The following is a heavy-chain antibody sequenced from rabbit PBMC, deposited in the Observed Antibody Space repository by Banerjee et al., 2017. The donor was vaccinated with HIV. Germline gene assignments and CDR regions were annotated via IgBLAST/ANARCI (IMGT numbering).Heavy chain of an antibody. D-gene: IGHD4-1*01. CDR3: ARDRYSSGWGSLTSYYFNL. CDR2: IDPDYGST. J-gene: IGHJ4*01. V-gene: IGHV1S43*01. CDR1: GIDFSSSCW. Sequence: QQQLEESGGGLVKPGGTLTLTCKASGIDFSSSCWICWVRQAPGKGQEWIGYIDPDYGSTDYASWVNGRFTISSHHAQNTLYLQLNSLTAADTATYFCARDRYSSGWGSLTSYYFNLWGQGTLVTVS.